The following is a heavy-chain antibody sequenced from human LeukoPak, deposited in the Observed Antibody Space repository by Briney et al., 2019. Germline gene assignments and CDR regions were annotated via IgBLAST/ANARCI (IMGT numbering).Heavy chain of an antibody. CDR1: GFTFSSYA. V-gene: IGHV3-23*01. J-gene: IGHJ3*02. D-gene: IGHD3-10*01. CDR2: ISGSGGST. CDR3: ATYLGVTAAFDI. Sequence: GGSLRLSCAASGFTFSSYAMSWVRQAPGKGLEWVSAISGSGGSTYYADSVKGRFTISRDKSKNTVYLQMNSLRVEDTAVYYCATYLGVTAAFDIWGLGTTVTVSP.